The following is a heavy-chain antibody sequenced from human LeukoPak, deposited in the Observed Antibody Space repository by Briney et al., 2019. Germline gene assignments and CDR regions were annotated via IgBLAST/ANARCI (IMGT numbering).Heavy chain of an antibody. Sequence: KTSETLSPTCTVSRGSISSYYWSWIRQPPGKGLEWIGYIDNSGSTNSNPSLKSRVTISVDTFNNQFSLKLSSVTAADTAVYYCARGRITIFGVVNPHFDYWGQGTLVTVSS. CDR2: IDNSGST. J-gene: IGHJ4*02. CDR3: ARGRITIFGVVNPHFDY. D-gene: IGHD3-3*01. CDR1: RGSISSYY. V-gene: IGHV4-59*12.